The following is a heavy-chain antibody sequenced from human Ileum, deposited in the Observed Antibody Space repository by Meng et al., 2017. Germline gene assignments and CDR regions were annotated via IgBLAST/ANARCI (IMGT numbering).Heavy chain of an antibody. D-gene: IGHD1-1*01. CDR3: AREGAYNGGDY. J-gene: IGHJ4*02. Sequence: QVQLEPSAAEVNKPWAPDKVSCKASGYTFTTYGISWVRQAPGQGLEWMGWMNTDKGNTNSAQKFQGRVTMTRDTSTSTAYMELRSLRSDDTAVYYCAREGAYNGGDYWGQGTLVTVSS. V-gene: IGHV1-18*01. CDR1: GYTFTTYG. CDR2: MNTDKGNT.